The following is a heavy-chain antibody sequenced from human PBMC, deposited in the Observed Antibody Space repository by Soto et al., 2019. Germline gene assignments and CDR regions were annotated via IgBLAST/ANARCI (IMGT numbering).Heavy chain of an antibody. Sequence: GGSLRLSCAASGFTFGASNLQWVRQASGKGLEWLGRIGSKGETYATTYAASVKGRFTISRDNSKNSLYLQMNSLRTEDTALYYCAKDMLSGVVIIPVHWGQGTLVTVSS. CDR3: AKDMLSGVVIIPVH. D-gene: IGHD3-3*01. CDR2: IGSKGETYAT. V-gene: IGHV3-73*01. CDR1: GFTFGASN. J-gene: IGHJ4*02.